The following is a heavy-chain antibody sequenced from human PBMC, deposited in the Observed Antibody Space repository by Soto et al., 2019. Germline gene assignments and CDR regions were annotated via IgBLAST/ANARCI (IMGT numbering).Heavy chain of an antibody. V-gene: IGHV3-30*18. Sequence: QVQLVESGGGVVQPGRSLRLSCAASGFTFSSYGMHWVRQAPGKGLEWVAVISYDGSNKYYADSVKGRFTISRDNSKNTLYLKMNSLRAEDTAVYYCAKLYSSSWYGIYYYYYYGMDVWGQGTTVTVSS. CDR3: AKLYSSSWYGIYYYYYYGMDV. J-gene: IGHJ6*02. CDR1: GFTFSSYG. CDR2: ISYDGSNK. D-gene: IGHD6-13*01.